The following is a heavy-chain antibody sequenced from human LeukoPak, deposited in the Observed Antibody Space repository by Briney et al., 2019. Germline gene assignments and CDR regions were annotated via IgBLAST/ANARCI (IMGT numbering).Heavy chain of an antibody. D-gene: IGHD3-3*01. J-gene: IGHJ6*03. Sequence: GGSLRLSCEASGFIFIHFWMSWVRQAPGKGLEWVASIRQDGSERYYADSVKGRFNISRDNAKNSLYLQVNSLRVEDTAIYYCARQNLYYDFWSGYSRDYYYMDVWGKGTTVTVSS. CDR1: GFIFIHFW. CDR2: IRQDGSER. CDR3: ARQNLYYDFWSGYSRDYYYMDV. V-gene: IGHV3-7*01.